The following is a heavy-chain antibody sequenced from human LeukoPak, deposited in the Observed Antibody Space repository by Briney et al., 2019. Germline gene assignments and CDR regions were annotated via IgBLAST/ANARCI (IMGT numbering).Heavy chain of an antibody. CDR3: AREARSGIAADY. J-gene: IGHJ4*02. Sequence: TSETLSLTCTVSGGSISSYYWSWIRQPPGKGLEWIGYIYYSGSTNYNPSLKSRVTILVDTSKNQFSLKLSSVTAADTAVYYCAREARSGIAADYWGQGTLVTVSS. CDR1: GGSISSYY. CDR2: IYYSGST. V-gene: IGHV4-59*01. D-gene: IGHD6-13*01.